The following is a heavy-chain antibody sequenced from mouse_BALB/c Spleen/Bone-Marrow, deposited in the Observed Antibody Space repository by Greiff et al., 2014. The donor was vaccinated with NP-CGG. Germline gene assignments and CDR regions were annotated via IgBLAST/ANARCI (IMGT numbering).Heavy chain of an antibody. CDR2: IDPANGST. D-gene: IGHD1-1*01. J-gene: IGHJ1*01. CDR1: GFNIKDTY. Sequence: EVQLQQSGAELVKPGASVKLSCTASGFNIKDTYMHWVKQRPEQGLEWIGRIDPANGSTKYDPKFQGKATITADTSSNTAYLQLSSLTSEDTAVYYCARYDYGWYFYVWGAGTTVTVSS. V-gene: IGHV14-3*02. CDR3: ARYDYGWYFYV.